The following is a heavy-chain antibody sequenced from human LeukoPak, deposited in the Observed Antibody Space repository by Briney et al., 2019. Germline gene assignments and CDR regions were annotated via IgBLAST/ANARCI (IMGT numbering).Heavy chain of an antibody. D-gene: IGHD3-22*01. J-gene: IGHJ4*02. CDR2: IIPILGIA. Sequence: SVKVSCKASGGTFSSYAISWVRQAPGQGLEWMGRIIPILGIANYAQKFQGRVTITADKSTSTAYMELSSLRSEDTAVYYCATHDPTYYYDSSGYYYALWYWGQGTLVTVSS. CDR3: ATHDPTYYYDSSGYYYALWY. CDR1: GGTFSSYA. V-gene: IGHV1-69*04.